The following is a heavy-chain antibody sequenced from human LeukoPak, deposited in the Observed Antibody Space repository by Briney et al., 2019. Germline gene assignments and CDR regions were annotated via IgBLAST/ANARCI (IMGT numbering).Heavy chain of an antibody. CDR1: GFTFSSYS. CDR2: ISSSSSYI. V-gene: IGHV3-21*01. D-gene: IGHD3-22*01. CDR3: ARDSTYYYDSSGYYP. J-gene: IGHJ4*02. Sequence: GGSLRLSCAASGFTFSSYSMNWVRQAPGKGLEWVSSISSSSSYIYYADSVKGRFTISRDNAKNSLYLKMNSLRAEDTAVYYCARDSTYYYDSSGYYPRGQGTLVTVSS.